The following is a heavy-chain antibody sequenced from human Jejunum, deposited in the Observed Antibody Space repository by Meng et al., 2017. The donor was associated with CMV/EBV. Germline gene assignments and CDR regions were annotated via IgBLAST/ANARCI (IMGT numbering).Heavy chain of an antibody. V-gene: IGHV4-38-2*02. CDR3: ARDPNWNDRYYFDY. CDR2: IYHGGST. J-gene: IGHJ4*02. CDR1: GYSISSGYY. Sequence: GYSISSGYYWGWIRQPPGEELEWIGGIYHGGSTYSNPSLKSRVTMSVDTSKNQFSLKLRSVTAADTAVYYCARDPNWNDRYYFDYWGQGALVTVSS. D-gene: IGHD1-1*01.